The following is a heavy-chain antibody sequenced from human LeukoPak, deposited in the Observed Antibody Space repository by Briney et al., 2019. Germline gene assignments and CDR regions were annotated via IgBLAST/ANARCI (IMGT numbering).Heavy chain of an antibody. CDR3: AKDQYCTSTSCYVGY. CDR1: GFTFSTYA. D-gene: IGHD2-2*01. CDR2: ISGSDGST. Sequence: QPGGSLRLSCAASGFTFSTYAMSWVRQAPGKGLEWVSGISGSDGSTYYADSVKGRFTISRDNSKNTLYLQMNSLRAEDTAVYYCAKDQYCTSTSCYVGYWGQGTLVTVSS. J-gene: IGHJ4*02. V-gene: IGHV3-23*01.